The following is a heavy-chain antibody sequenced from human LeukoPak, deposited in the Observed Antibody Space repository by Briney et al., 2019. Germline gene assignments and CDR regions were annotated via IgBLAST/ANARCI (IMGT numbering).Heavy chain of an antibody. CDR1: TSR. J-gene: IGHJ5*01. V-gene: IGHV1-18*01. Sequence: GASVKVSCKATSRISWVRQAPGQGLEWMGWIGTYGGDTYYAQKFQGRITVTTDTSTSTVYMELRNLRSDDTAVYYCARGLWNFCDYSGYNRDFDSWGQGTLVTVSS. CDR3: ARGLWNFCDYSGYNRDFDS. D-gene: IGHD3-22*01. CDR2: IGTYGGDT.